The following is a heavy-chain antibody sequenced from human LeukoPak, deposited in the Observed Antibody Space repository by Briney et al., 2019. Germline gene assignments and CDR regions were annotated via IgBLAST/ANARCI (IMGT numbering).Heavy chain of an antibody. Sequence: SRGSLRLSCAAPGFTFSSYAMSWVRQAPGKGLEWVSAISGSGGSTYYADYVKGRFTISRDNSKNTLYLQMNSLRAEDTAVYYCAKGVAAAASAEYFQHWGQGTLVTVSS. D-gene: IGHD6-13*01. CDR3: AKGVAAAASAEYFQH. J-gene: IGHJ1*01. CDR2: ISGSGGST. V-gene: IGHV3-23*01. CDR1: GFTFSSYA.